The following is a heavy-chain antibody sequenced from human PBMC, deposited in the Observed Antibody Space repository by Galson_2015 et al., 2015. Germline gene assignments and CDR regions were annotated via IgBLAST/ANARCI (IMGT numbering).Heavy chain of an antibody. CDR3: ARDPGSGELPKYYYYGMDV. CDR2: IYYSGST. J-gene: IGHJ6*02. V-gene: IGHV4-31*03. D-gene: IGHD3-10*01. Sequence: TLSLTCTVSGGSISSGGYYWSWIRQHPGKGLEWIGYIYYSGSTYYNPSLKSRVTISVDTSKNQFSLKLSSVTAADTAVYYCARDPGSGELPKYYYYGMDVWGQGTTVTVSS. CDR1: GGSISSGGYY.